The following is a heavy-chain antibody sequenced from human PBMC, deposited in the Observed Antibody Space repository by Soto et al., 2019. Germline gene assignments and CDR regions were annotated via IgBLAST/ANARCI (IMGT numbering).Heavy chain of an antibody. V-gene: IGHV5-10-1*01. CDR2: IDPSDSYT. D-gene: IGHD1-1*01. Sequence: GESLKISCEGSGYTFSTYWIGWVRQMPGKGLEWLGKIDPSDSYTNYSPSFEGHVTISTDNSISTAYLQWSSLRASDTALYFCARVYKNWFDSWAQGTMVTVSS. CDR1: GYTFSTYW. J-gene: IGHJ5*01. CDR3: ARVYKNWFDS.